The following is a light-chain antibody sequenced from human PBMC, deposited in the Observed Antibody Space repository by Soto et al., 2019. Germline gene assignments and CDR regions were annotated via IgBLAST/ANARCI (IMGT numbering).Light chain of an antibody. CDR2: DAS. Sequence: EIVMTQSPATLSVSPGERATLSCRASQTFSSNLACYHQKPGQAPRLLIYDASNRATGIPARFSGSGSGTDFTLTISSLEPEDFAVYYCQQYGSSLWTFGQGTKVDIK. CDR3: QQYGSSLWT. V-gene: IGKV3D-15*01. CDR1: QTFSSN. J-gene: IGKJ1*01.